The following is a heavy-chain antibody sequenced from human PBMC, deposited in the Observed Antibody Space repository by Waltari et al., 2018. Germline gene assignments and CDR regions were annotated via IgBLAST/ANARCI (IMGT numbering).Heavy chain of an antibody. D-gene: IGHD3-22*01. V-gene: IGHV1-3*03. Sequence: QVQLVQSGAEVKKPGASVKVSCKASGYTFTSYAMHWVRQAPGQRLEWMGWINAGNGNTKYSQEFQGRVTITRDTSASTAYMELSSLRSEDMAVYYCAREYYDSSGYTRGFDYWGQGTLVTGSS. CDR2: INAGNGNT. J-gene: IGHJ4*02. CDR3: AREYYDSSGYTRGFDY. CDR1: GYTFTSYA.